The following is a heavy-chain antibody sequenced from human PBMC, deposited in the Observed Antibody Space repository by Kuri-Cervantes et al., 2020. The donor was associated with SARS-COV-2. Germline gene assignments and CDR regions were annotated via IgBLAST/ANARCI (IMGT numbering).Heavy chain of an antibody. D-gene: IGHD2-2*02. J-gene: IGHJ1*01. V-gene: IGHV2-5*01. CDR3: AHTQPGYCSSTSCYISAEYFQH. Sequence: SDPTLVKPTQTLTPTSTISGFSLSTSGAGVGWIRQPPGKALEWLALIYWNDDKRYSPSLKSRLTITKDTSKNQVVLTKTKMDPVVTATYYCAHTQPGYCSSTSCYISAEYFQHWGQGTLVTVSS. CDR2: IYWNDDK. CDR1: GFSLSTSGAG.